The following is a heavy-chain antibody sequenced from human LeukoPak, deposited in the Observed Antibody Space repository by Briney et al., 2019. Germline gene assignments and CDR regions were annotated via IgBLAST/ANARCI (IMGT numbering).Heavy chain of an antibody. V-gene: IGHV1-8*03. D-gene: IGHD4-11*01. J-gene: IGHJ5*02. CDR1: GYTLTSYD. CDR2: MNPNSGNT. Sequence: GASVKVSCKASGYTLTSYDINWVRQATGQGLEWMGWMNPNSGNTGYAQKFQGRVTITRNTSISTAYMELSSLRSEDTAVYYCARVGTVTAKKQRGYNWFDPWGQGTLVTVSS. CDR3: ARVGTVTAKKQRGYNWFDP.